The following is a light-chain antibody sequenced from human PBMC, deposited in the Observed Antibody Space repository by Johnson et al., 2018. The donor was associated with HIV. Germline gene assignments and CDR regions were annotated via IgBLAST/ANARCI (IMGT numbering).Light chain of an antibody. CDR1: SSNIGNNY. CDR2: DNN. V-gene: IGLV1-51*01. CDR3: GTWDSSLNAYV. J-gene: IGLJ1*01. Sequence: QSVLTQPPSVSAAPGQKVTISCSGSSSNIGNNYVSWYRQLPGTAPKLLIYDNNKRPSRIPDRFSGSKSGTSATLGITGLQIGDAADYYCGTWDSSLNAYVFGTGTKVTV.